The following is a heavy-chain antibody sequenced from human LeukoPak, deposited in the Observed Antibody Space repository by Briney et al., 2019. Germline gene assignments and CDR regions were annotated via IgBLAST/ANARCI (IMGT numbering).Heavy chain of an antibody. CDR1: GFTFSSYA. V-gene: IGHV3-23*01. Sequence: GGSLRLSCAASGFTFSSYAMSWVRQAPGKGLEWVSAISGSGGSTYYADSVKGRFTISRDNSKNTLYLQMNSLRAEDTAVYYCAKDPYYYDSSGYSYDAFGIWGQGTMVTVSS. J-gene: IGHJ3*02. CDR2: ISGSGGST. D-gene: IGHD3-22*01. CDR3: AKDPYYYDSSGYSYDAFGI.